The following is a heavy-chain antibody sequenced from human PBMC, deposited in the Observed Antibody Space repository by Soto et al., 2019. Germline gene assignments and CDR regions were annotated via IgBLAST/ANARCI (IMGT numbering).Heavy chain of an antibody. Sequence: GGSLRLSCAASGFTFSSYSMNWVRQAPGKGLEWVSYISSSSSTIYYADSVKGRFTISRDNAKNSLYLQMNSLRDEDTAVYYCAREMYYYGSGSYLFGFDYWGQGTLVTVSS. V-gene: IGHV3-48*02. CDR2: ISSSSSTI. J-gene: IGHJ4*02. CDR1: GFTFSSYS. D-gene: IGHD3-10*01. CDR3: AREMYYYGSGSYLFGFDY.